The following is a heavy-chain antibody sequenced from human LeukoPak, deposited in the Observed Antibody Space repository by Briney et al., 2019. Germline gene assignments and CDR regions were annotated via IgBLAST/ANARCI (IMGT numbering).Heavy chain of an antibody. CDR3: VRDQSPHYEGSESLHFDV. J-gene: IGHJ3*01. CDR2: IGGSDGST. CDR1: GFSFNIYV. D-gene: IGHD2-15*01. V-gene: IGHV3-23*01. Sequence: GGSLRLSCAASGFSFNIYVMNWVRQAPGKGLQWVSGIGGSDGSTHYADSVWGRFTISRDNAKNSLYLQMNDLRAEDTAVYYCVRDQSPHYEGSESLHFDVWGQGTMVTVSS.